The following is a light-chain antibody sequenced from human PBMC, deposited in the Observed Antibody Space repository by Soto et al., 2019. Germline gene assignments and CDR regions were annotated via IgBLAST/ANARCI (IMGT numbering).Light chain of an antibody. CDR3: SSYSSSGTLVV. J-gene: IGLJ2*01. V-gene: IGLV2-14*03. CDR1: SSDVGGFNY. CDR2: DVN. Sequence: QSALTQPASVSGSPGQSITISCTGTSSDVGGFNYVSWYQQHPGKAPKLMIYDVNYRPSGVSNRFSGSKSGNTASLSISGLQAEDEADYFCSSYSSSGTLVVFGGGTKLTVL.